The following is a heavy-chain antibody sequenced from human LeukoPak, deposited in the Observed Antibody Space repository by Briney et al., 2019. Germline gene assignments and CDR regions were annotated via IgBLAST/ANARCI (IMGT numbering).Heavy chain of an antibody. J-gene: IGHJ6*02. Sequence: ASVKVSCKSSGYSFTSYAMNWVRQAPGQGLEWMGWINTNTGNPTYAQDFTGRFVFSVDTSVSTAYLQISSLKAEDTAVYYCARRYYDFLSDLYGMDVWGQGTMVTVSS. CDR2: INTNTGNP. V-gene: IGHV7-4-1*02. CDR3: ARRYYDFLSDLYGMDV. CDR1: GYSFTSYA. D-gene: IGHD3-3*01.